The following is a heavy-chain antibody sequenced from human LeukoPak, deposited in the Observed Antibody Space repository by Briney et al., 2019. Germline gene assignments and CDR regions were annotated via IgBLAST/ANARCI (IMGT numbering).Heavy chain of an antibody. J-gene: IGHJ4*02. CDR2: INHSGGS. CDR3: VGXQWEPKGTY. D-gene: IGHD1-26*01. Sequence: SETLSLTCAVYGGSFRGYYWMWVRQSPGKGLEWIGEINHSGGSNYHPSLKSRVTISVDTARNQFSLKLTSVTAADTAVYYCVGXQWEPKGTYWGQGTLVTISS. CDR1: GGSFRGYY. V-gene: IGHV4-34*01.